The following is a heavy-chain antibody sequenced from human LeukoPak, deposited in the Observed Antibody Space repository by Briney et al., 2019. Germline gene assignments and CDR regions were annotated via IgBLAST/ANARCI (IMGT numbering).Heavy chain of an antibody. V-gene: IGHV1-2*04. CDR2: INPNSGGT. Sequence: RASVKVSCKASGYTFTGYYMHWVRQAPGQGLEWMGWINPNSGGTNYAQKFQGWVTMTRDTSISTAYMELSRLRSDDTAVYYCARDMYSSGWLDAFDIWGQGTMVTVSS. CDR1: GYTFTGYY. CDR3: ARDMYSSGWLDAFDI. J-gene: IGHJ3*02. D-gene: IGHD6-19*01.